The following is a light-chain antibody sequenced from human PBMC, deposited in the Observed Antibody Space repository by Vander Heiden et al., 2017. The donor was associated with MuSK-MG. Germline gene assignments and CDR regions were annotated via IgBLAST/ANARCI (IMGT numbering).Light chain of an antibody. CDR1: QSISSY. V-gene: IGKV1-39*01. CDR2: AAS. J-gene: IGKJ2*01. CDR3: QQSDSTPLT. Sequence: DIQMTQSPSSLYASVGDRVTITCRASQSISSYLNWYQQKPGKAPKLLIYAASSLQSGVPSRFSGSGSGTDFTLTISSLQPEDFATYYCQQSDSTPLTFGQGTKLEIK.